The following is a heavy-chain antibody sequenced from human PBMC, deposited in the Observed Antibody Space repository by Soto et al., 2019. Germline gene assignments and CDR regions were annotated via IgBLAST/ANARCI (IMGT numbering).Heavy chain of an antibody. CDR3: ARGACSGGSCYTFDY. CDR2: INHSGST. D-gene: IGHD2-15*01. Sequence: PSETLSLTCAVYGGSFSGYYWSWIRQPPGKGLEWIGEINHSGSTNYNPSLKSRVTISVDTSKNQFSLKLSSVTAADTAVYYCARGACSGGSCYTFDYWGQGTLVTVSS. CDR1: GGSFSGYY. J-gene: IGHJ4*02. V-gene: IGHV4-34*01.